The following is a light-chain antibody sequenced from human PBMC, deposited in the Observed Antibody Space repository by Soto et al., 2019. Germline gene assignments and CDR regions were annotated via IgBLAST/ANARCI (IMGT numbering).Light chain of an antibody. V-gene: IGKV3-11*01. J-gene: IGKJ5*01. Sequence: EIVVTQSPPTLSLSPGERATLSCRASQSVSSYLAWYQQKPGQAPRLLIYDASNRATGIPARFSGSGSGTDFTLTISRLESEDTAVYYCQQYGSSPLITFGQGTRLEIK. CDR1: QSVSSY. CDR3: QQYGSSPLIT. CDR2: DAS.